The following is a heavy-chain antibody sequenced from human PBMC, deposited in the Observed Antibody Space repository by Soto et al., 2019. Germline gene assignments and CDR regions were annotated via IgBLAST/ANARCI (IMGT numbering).Heavy chain of an antibody. CDR2: ISYDGSNK. Sequence: GSLRLSCAASGFTFSSYAMHWVRQAPGKGLEWVAVISYDGSNKYYADSVKGRFTISRDNSKNTLYLQMNSLRAEDTAVYYCARDRLRQQLVKVFNWFDPWGQGTLVTVSS. CDR3: ARDRLRQQLVKVFNWFDP. D-gene: IGHD6-13*01. J-gene: IGHJ5*02. CDR1: GFTFSSYA. V-gene: IGHV3-30-3*01.